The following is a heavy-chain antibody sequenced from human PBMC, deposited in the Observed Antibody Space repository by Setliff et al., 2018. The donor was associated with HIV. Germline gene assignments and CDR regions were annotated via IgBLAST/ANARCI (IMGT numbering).Heavy chain of an antibody. J-gene: IGHJ4*02. D-gene: IGHD3-10*01. Sequence: PSETLSLTCSVSGGSISSSGHYWNWIRKHPGRGLEWIGYISNSGSTYYTPSLKGRLTISVDPSKTQFTLNLTSVTAADTSVYYCARVPSGLWFGKWGNWGQGTLGTSPQ. CDR2: ISNSGST. CDR3: ARVPSGLWFGKWGN. CDR1: GGSISSSGHY. V-gene: IGHV4-31*03.